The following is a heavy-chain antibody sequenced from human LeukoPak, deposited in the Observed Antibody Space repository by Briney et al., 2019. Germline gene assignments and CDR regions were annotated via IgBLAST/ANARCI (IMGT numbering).Heavy chain of an antibody. CDR3: ARDGWSPDY. Sequence: PGGSLRLSCAASGFTFSRYWMGWVRQVPGKGLEWVANIKQDGSEKYYVDSVKGRFTISRDNAKNSLYLQMNSLRAEDTAVYYCARDGWSPDYWGQGTLVTVSS. CDR1: GFTFSRYW. J-gene: IGHJ4*02. V-gene: IGHV3-7*01. CDR2: IKQDGSEK.